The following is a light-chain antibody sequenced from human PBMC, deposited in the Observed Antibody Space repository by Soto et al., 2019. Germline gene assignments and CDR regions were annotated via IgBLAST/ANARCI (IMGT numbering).Light chain of an antibody. V-gene: IGLV2-14*03. CDR3: CAYTTSTIHG. J-gene: IGLJ1*01. Sequence: QSALTQPASVSGSPGQSITIPCTGTSSDVGGYDYVYWYQQHPGKAPRLMIYDVFHRPSGVSNGFSGSKSGNTASLTISGLQAEDEAGYYCCAYTTSTIHGFGTWTKVTVL. CDR2: DVF. CDR1: SSDVGGYDY.